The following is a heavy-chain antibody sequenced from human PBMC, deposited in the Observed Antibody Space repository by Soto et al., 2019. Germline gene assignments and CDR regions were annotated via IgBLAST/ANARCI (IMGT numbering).Heavy chain of an antibody. D-gene: IGHD3-9*01. J-gene: IGHJ4*02. CDR2: ISYDGSNK. CDR3: ARPLLPYYDILTGYAHY. V-gene: IGHV3-30*03. Sequence: VGSLRLSCAASGFTFSSYGMHWVRQAPGKGLEWVAVISYDGSNKYYADSVKGRFTISRDNSKNTLYLQMNSLRAEDTAVYYCARPLLPYYDILTGYAHYWGQGTLVTVSS. CDR1: GFTFSSYG.